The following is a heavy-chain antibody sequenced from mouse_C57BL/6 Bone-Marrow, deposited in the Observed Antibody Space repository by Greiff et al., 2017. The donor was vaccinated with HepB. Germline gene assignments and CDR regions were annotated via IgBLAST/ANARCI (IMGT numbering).Heavy chain of an antibody. CDR1: GYTFTSYW. Sequence: QVQLKESGAELAKPGASVKLSCKASGYTFTSYWMHWVKQRPGQGLEWIGYINPSSGYTKYNQKFKDKATLTADKSSSTAYMQLSSLTYADSAVYYCASDYYGSPPFAYWGQGTLVTVSA. D-gene: IGHD1-1*01. V-gene: IGHV1-7*01. CDR2: INPSSGYT. J-gene: IGHJ3*01. CDR3: ASDYYGSPPFAY.